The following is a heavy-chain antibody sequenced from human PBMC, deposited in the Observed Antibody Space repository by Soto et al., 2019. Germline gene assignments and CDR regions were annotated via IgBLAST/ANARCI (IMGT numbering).Heavy chain of an antibody. V-gene: IGHV3-13*01. CDR1: GFTFSSYD. CDR2: IGTAGDT. D-gene: IGHD5-12*01. CDR3: ARGMKGHVEMATIMNY. Sequence: GGSLRLSCAASGFTFSSYDMHWVRQATGKGLEWVSAIGTAGDTYYPGSVKGRFTISRENAKNSLYLQMNSLRAEDTAVYYCARGMKGHVEMATIMNYWGQGTLVTVSS. J-gene: IGHJ4*02.